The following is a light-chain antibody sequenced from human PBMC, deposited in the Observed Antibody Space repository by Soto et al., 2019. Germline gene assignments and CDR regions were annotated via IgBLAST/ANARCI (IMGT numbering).Light chain of an antibody. CDR3: AAWDDSLSAWV. J-gene: IGLJ3*02. V-gene: IGLV1-47*01. CDR2: MTN. Sequence: QSVLTQPPSASGTPGQTVTISCSGGWYNIGKNLGYWYQQLPGTAPKLLIYMTNQRPSGVPDRFSGSKSGSSASLAVSGLRSEDEVVYYCAAWDDSLSAWVFGGVTKVTVL. CDR1: WYNIGKNL.